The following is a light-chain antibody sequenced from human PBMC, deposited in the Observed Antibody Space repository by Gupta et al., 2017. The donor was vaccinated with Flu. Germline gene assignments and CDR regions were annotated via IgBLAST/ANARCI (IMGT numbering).Light chain of an antibody. CDR1: QSLLHSNGYNY. CDR3: MQALQTPS. CDR2: LGS. Sequence: EIVMTQSPLSLPVTPGEPASISCRSSQSLLHSNGYNYLDWYLQKPGQSPRLLIYLGSNRASGVPDRFSGRGSGTDFTLKISRVEAEDVGVYYCMQALQTPSFGGGTKVEIK. J-gene: IGKJ4*02. V-gene: IGKV2-28*01.